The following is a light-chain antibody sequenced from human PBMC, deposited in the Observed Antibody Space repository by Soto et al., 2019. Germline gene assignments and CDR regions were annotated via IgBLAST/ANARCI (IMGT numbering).Light chain of an antibody. CDR2: SSS. CDR1: QIVGNTY. Sequence: IVLTQSPGTLSLSPGERATLSCRASQIVGNTYLAWYQQVPGQAHRLLIYSSSTRATGIPDRFSGSGSGTDFALTISRLEPEDFAVYYCQQYVSSPDTFGQGTKVDIK. V-gene: IGKV3-20*01. CDR3: QQYVSSPDT. J-gene: IGKJ2*01.